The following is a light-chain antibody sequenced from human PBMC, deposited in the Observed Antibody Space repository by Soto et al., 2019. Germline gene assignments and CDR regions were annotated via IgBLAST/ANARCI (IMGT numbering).Light chain of an antibody. CDR1: IRDVAVYSY. J-gene: IGLJ1*01. CDR3: SSYAGSYTWI. Sequence: QCPLTQARSVSGPPGQSVTVSCTGTIRDVAVYSYVSWFQQHPGKAPQLLIYDVTKRPSGVPDRFSGSKSGNTAALTISGLQAEDEAEYFCSSYAGSYTWIFGSGTKVTVL. CDR2: DVT. V-gene: IGLV2-11*01.